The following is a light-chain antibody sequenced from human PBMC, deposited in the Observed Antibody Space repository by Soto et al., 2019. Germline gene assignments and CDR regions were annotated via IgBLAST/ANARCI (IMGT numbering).Light chain of an antibody. CDR2: DVG. J-gene: IGLJ1*01. CDR1: SSDVGGYNY. CDR3: SSYTSSSLGV. Sequence: QSALTQPASVSGSPGQSITISCTGTSSDVGGYNYVSWYQQHPGKAPKLMIYDVGNRPSGVSNRFSGSKSGNTASLTISGLQAEDEADYYCSSYTSSSLGVFGTGTKVTVL. V-gene: IGLV2-14*01.